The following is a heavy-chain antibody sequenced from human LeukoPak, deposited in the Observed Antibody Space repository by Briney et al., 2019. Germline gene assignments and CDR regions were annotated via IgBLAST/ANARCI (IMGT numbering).Heavy chain of an antibody. J-gene: IGHJ3*02. Sequence: GGSLRLSCASSGFTVSSNYMNWVRQAPGKGLEWVSIIYSGGSTFYADSVKGRFTISRDNSKNTLHLQMNSLRAEDTAVYYCARSNDAFDIWGQGTMVTVSS. D-gene: IGHD5/OR15-5a*01. CDR3: ARSNDAFDI. V-gene: IGHV3-53*01. CDR2: IYSGGST. CDR1: GFTVSSNY.